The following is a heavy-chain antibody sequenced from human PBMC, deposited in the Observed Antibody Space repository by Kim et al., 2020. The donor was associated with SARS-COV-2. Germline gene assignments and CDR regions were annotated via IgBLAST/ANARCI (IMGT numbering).Heavy chain of an antibody. D-gene: IGHD3-10*01. Sequence: GGSLRLSCAASGFTFSDYYMSWIRQAPGKGLEWVSYISSSSSYTNYADSVKGRFTISRDNAKNSLYLQMNSLRAEDTAVYYCARGYRSDGLWFGESESWFDPWGQGTLVTVSS. J-gene: IGHJ5*02. CDR3: ARGYRSDGLWFGESESWFDP. V-gene: IGHV3-11*06. CDR1: GFTFSDYY. CDR2: ISSSSSYT.